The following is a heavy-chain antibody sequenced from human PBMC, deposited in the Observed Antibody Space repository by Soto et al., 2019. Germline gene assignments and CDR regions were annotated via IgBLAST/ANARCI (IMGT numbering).Heavy chain of an antibody. V-gene: IGHV5-51*01. Sequence: GESLKISCKGSGYTFTNYWIGWVRQMHGKGLEWMGIIYPGDSDTKYNPSFQGQVTISADKSITTTYLQWSSLKASDTAIYYCAASIFYYGMDVWGQGTTVTVS. CDR1: GYTFTNYW. CDR2: IYPGDSDT. CDR3: AASIFYYGMDV. J-gene: IGHJ6*02.